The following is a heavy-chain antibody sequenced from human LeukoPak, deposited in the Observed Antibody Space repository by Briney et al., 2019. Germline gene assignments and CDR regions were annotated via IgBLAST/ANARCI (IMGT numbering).Heavy chain of an antibody. Sequence: GGSLRLSCAASGFPFSSYWMSWVRQAPGKGLEWVANIKQDGSEKYYVDSVKGRFTISRDNAKNSLYLQMNSLRAEDTAVYYCARGINDLDYWGQGTLVTVSS. CDR2: IKQDGSEK. CDR1: GFPFSSYW. D-gene: IGHD1-1*01. CDR3: ARGINDLDY. V-gene: IGHV3-7*03. J-gene: IGHJ4*02.